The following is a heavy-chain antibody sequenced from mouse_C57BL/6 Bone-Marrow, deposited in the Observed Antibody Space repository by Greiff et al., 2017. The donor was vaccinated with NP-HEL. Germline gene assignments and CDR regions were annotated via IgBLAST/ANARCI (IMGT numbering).Heavy chain of an antibody. J-gene: IGHJ4*01. V-gene: IGHV5-4*01. CDR1: GFTFSSYA. CDR3: ARDDYDRYYAMDY. CDR2: ISDGGSYT. Sequence: EVKVVESGGGLVKPGGSLKLSCAASGFTFSSYAMSWVRQTPEKRLEWVATISDGGSYTYYPDNVKGRFTISRDNAKNNLYLQMSHLKSEDTAMYYCARDDYDRYYAMDYWGQGTSVTVSS. D-gene: IGHD2-4*01.